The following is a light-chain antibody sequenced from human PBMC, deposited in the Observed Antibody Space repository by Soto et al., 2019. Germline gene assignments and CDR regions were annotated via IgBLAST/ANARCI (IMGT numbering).Light chain of an antibody. CDR3: QQYGSSPSYT. Sequence: EIVLTQSRGTLSLSPGERATLSCRASQSVSSSYLAWYQQKPGQAPRLLIYGASSRATGIPDIFSGSGSGTDFTLTISRLEPEDFAVYYCQQYGSSPSYTFGQGTKLEIK. J-gene: IGKJ2*01. V-gene: IGKV3-20*01. CDR1: QSVSSSY. CDR2: GAS.